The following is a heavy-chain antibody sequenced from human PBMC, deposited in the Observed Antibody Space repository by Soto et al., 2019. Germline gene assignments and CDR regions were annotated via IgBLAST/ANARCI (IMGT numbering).Heavy chain of an antibody. V-gene: IGHV4-59*01. CDR3: AREVPGYSSRSVWFDP. J-gene: IGHJ5*02. Sequence: SETLSLTCTVSGGSISSYYWSWIRQPPGKGLEWIGYIYYSGSTNYNPSLKSRVTISVDTSKNQFSLKLSSVTAADTAVYYCAREVPGYSSRSVWFDPWGQGTLVTVSS. CDR2: IYYSGST. D-gene: IGHD6-13*01. CDR1: GGSISSYY.